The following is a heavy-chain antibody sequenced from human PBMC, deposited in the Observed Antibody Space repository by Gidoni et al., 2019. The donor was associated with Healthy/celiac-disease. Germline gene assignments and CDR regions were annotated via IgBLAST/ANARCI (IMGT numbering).Heavy chain of an antibody. CDR2: ISSSGSTI. Sequence: QVQLVESGGGLVKPGGSLRLSCAASGFPFSDYYMSWLRQAPGKGLEWVSYISSSGSTIYYADSVKGRFTISRDNAKNSLYLQMNSLRAEDTAVYYCARDRFYYYDSSGYWDWFDPWGQGTLVTVSS. V-gene: IGHV3-11*01. CDR1: GFPFSDYY. J-gene: IGHJ5*02. D-gene: IGHD3-22*01. CDR3: ARDRFYYYDSSGYWDWFDP.